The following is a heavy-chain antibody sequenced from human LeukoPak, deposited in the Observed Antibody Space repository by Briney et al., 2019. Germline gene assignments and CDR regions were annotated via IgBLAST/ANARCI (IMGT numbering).Heavy chain of an antibody. CDR1: GFTFDDYA. J-gene: IGHJ4*02. CDR2: IIWNSDSI. CDR3: AKDISVGATPYYFDY. Sequence: GGSLRLSCAASGFTFDDYAMHWVRQAPGKGLEWVSGIIWNSDSIGYADSVKGRFTISRDNAKTSLYLQMNSLRAEDTALYYCAKDISVGATPYYFDYWGQGTLVTVSS. V-gene: IGHV3-9*01. D-gene: IGHD1-26*01.